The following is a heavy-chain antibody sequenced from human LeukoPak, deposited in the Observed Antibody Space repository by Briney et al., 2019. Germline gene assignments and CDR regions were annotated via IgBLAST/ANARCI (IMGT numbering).Heavy chain of an antibody. V-gene: IGHV4-39*01. CDR3: ARGGGSSSTY. D-gene: IGHD6-6*01. J-gene: IGHJ4*02. Sequence: SETLSLTCTVSGGSISSSSYYWGWIRQPPGKGLEWIGSIYYSGSTYYNPSLKSRVTISVDTSKNQFSLKLSSVTAADTAVYYCARGGGSSSTYWGQGTLVTVSS. CDR2: IYYSGST. CDR1: GGSISSSSYY.